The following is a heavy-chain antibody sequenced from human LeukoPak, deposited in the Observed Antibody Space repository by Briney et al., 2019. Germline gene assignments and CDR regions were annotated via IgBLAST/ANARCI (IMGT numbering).Heavy chain of an antibody. Sequence: PGGSLRLSCAASGFTFSSYSMNWVRQAPGKGLEWVSSISSSSSYIYYADSVKGRFTISRDNAKNSLYLQMNSLRAEDTAVYYCARDQAPSGWYYFDHWGQGTLVTVSS. J-gene: IGHJ4*02. D-gene: IGHD6-19*01. CDR3: ARDQAPSGWYYFDH. CDR2: ISSSSSYI. V-gene: IGHV3-21*01. CDR1: GFTFSSYS.